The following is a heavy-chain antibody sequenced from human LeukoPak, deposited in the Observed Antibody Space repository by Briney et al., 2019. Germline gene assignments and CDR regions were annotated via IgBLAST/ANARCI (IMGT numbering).Heavy chain of an antibody. J-gene: IGHJ4*02. V-gene: IGHV4-31*03. CDR1: GGSISSGGYY. CDR2: IYYSGNT. Sequence: SQTLSLTCTVSGGSISSGGYYWSWIRQHPGKGLEWIGYIYYSGNTNYNPSLKSRVTISVDTSKNQFSLKLSSVTAADTAVYYCARGGEEMATKHFDYWGQGTLVTVSS. CDR3: ARGGEEMATKHFDY. D-gene: IGHD5-24*01.